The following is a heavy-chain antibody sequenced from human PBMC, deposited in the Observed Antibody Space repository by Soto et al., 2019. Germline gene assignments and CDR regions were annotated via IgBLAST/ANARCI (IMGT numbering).Heavy chain of an antibody. CDR2: IIPIFGTA. V-gene: IGHV1-69*01. CDR1: GGTFSSYS. D-gene: IGHD1-26*01. J-gene: IGHJ4*02. Sequence: QVQLVQSGAEVKKPGSSVKVSCKASGGTFSSYSINWVRQAPGQGLEWMGEIIPIFGTANYAQKFQRRVTITADESPSTAYMELSSLRSEDTAVYYCARDGGRHSGGIDYWGQGTLVTVSS. CDR3: ARDGGRHSGGIDY.